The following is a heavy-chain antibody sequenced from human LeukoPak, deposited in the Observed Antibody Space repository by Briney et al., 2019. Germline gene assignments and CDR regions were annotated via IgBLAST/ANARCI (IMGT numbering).Heavy chain of an antibody. J-gene: IGHJ4*02. V-gene: IGHV4-59*01. Sequence: SETLSLTCTVSGGSINNYYWSWIRQPPGKGLEWVGCIYYSGSTNYNPSLKSRVTISVDTSKSQFSLKVGSVTAADTAVYYCARSRLWFDYWGQGTLVTVSS. CDR3: ARSRLWFDY. CDR1: GGSINNYY. CDR2: IYYSGST. D-gene: IGHD2-21*01.